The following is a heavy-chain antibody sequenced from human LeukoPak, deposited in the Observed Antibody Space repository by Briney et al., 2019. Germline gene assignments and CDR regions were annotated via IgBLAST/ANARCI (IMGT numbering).Heavy chain of an antibody. CDR2: INSDGSST. J-gene: IGHJ4*02. D-gene: IGHD1-14*01. CDR3: ASQVRYGLDY. V-gene: IGHV3-74*01. Sequence: GGSLRLSCAASGFTISNYWMHWVRQAPGKGLVWVSRINSDGSSTYYADSVKGRFAISRDNAKNTLYLQINSLRAEDTAVYYCASQVRYGLDYWGQGTLVTASS. CDR1: GFTISNYW.